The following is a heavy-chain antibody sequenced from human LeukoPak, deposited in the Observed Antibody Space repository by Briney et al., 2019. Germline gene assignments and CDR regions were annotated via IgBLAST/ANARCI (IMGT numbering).Heavy chain of an antibody. J-gene: IGHJ4*02. D-gene: IGHD2-2*01. V-gene: IGHV3-23*01. CDR1: GFTFSSYA. CDR2: ISGSGGST. CDR3: AKVGGLEDIVVVPAAMPFFY. Sequence: GGSLRLSCAASGFTFSSYAMSWVRQAPGKGLEWVSAISGSGGSTYYADSVKGRFTISRDNSKNTLYLQMNSLRAEVTAVYYCAKVGGLEDIVVVPAAMPFFYWGQGTLVTVSS.